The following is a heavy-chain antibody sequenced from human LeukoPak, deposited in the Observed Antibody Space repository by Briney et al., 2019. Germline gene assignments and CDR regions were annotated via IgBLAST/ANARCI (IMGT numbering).Heavy chain of an antibody. Sequence: SETLSLTCTVSGGSISSYYWSWIRQPAGKGLEWIGRIYTRGSTNYNPSLKSRVTMSVDTSKNQFSLKLSSVTAADTAVYYCARDLRYCSSTSCYSKFDYWGQGTLVTVSS. V-gene: IGHV4-4*07. J-gene: IGHJ4*02. CDR2: IYTRGST. CDR1: GGSISSYY. D-gene: IGHD2-2*01. CDR3: ARDLRYCSSTSCYSKFDY.